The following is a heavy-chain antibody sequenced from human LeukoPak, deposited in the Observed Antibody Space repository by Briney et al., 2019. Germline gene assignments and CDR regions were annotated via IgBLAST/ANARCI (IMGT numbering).Heavy chain of an antibody. D-gene: IGHD6-13*01. Sequence: GGSLRLSCAASGFTFDDYTMHWIRQPPGKGLEWISLITWDGGTTYYADSVRGRFTISRDNSKNSLFLRMNSLRPEDTASYYCARDRTAEAGNDYYMGVWGNGTTVIVSS. CDR2: ITWDGGTT. V-gene: IGHV3-43*01. CDR1: GFTFDDYT. J-gene: IGHJ6*03. CDR3: ARDRTAEAGNDYYMGV.